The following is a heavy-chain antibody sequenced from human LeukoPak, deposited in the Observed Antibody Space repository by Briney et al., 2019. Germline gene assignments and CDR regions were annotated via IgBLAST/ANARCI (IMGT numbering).Heavy chain of an antibody. V-gene: IGHV4-39*01. D-gene: IGHD3-10*01. Sequence: SETLSLTCTVSGVSISSSYSYWGWIRQPPGMGLEWIGSIYYTGNTYYNASLKSQVSISIDTSKNQFSLKLTSVTAADTAVYYCARNGYGSGSSWWGQGTLVTVSS. CDR1: GVSISSSYSY. CDR3: ARNGYGSGSSW. CDR2: IYYTGNT. J-gene: IGHJ4*02.